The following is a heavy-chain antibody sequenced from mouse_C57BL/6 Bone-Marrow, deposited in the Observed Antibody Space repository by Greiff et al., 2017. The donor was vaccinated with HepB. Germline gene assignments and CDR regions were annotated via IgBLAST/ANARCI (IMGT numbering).Heavy chain of an antibody. CDR1: GYTFTDYE. D-gene: IGHD4-1*01. V-gene: IGHV1-15*01. CDR2: IDPETGGT. Sequence: VQLQQSGAELVRPGASVTLSCKASGYTFTDYEMHWVKQTPVHGLEWIGAIDPETGGTAYNQKFKGKAILTADKSSSTAYMELRSLTSEDSAVYYCTRWDLFAYWGQGTLVTVSA. CDR3: TRWDLFAY. J-gene: IGHJ3*01.